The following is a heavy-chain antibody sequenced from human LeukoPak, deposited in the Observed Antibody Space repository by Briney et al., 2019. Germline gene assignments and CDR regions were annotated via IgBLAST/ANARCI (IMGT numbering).Heavy chain of an antibody. CDR2: ISSSSSTI. CDR3: ARDRGGSYSAIDY. CDR1: GFTFSSDS. J-gene: IGHJ4*02. V-gene: IGHV3-48*04. D-gene: IGHD1-26*01. Sequence: GGSLRLSCAASGFTFSSDSMNWVREAPGKGLGRVSFISSSSSTIYYADSVKGRFTISRDNAKNSLYLQMNSLRAEDTAVYYCARDRGGSYSAIDYWGQGTLVTVSS.